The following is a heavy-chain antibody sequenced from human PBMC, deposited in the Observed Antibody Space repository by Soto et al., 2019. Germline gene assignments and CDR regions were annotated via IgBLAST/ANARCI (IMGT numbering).Heavy chain of an antibody. J-gene: IGHJ6*02. D-gene: IGHD3-3*01. CDR3: ARAYRESGGYDFWSGLHQSNGMDV. V-gene: IGHV3-30-3*01. CDR1: GFTFSSYA. CDR2: ISYDGSNK. Sequence: GGSLRLSCAASGFTFSSYAMHWVRQAPGKGLEWVAVISYDGSNKYYADSVKGRFTISRDNSKNTLYLQMNSLRAEDKAVYYCARAYRESGGYDFWSGLHQSNGMDVWGQGTTVTVSS.